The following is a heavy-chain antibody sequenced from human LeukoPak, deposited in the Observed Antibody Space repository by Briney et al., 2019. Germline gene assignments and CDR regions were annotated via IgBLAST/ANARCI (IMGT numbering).Heavy chain of an antibody. CDR2: IVVGSGNK. J-gene: IGHJ6*03. Sequence: SVTVSFKSSGFTFTSSAMQWVRQARGQGLEGVGWIVVGSGNKNYAQKFQERVTITRDMSTSTTYMELRSLRSDDTAVYYCARLGGRYCSGSSCQGDDYYYYMDVWGKGTTVTVSS. V-gene: IGHV1-58*02. CDR1: GFTFTSSA. CDR3: ARLGGRYCSGSSCQGDDYYYYMDV. D-gene: IGHD2-15*01.